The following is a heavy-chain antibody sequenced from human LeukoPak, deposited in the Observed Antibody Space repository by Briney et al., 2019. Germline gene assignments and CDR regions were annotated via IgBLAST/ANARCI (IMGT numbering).Heavy chain of an antibody. CDR3: AARRGSAY. CDR1: GFTFSSYW. Sequence: PGGSLRLSCAASGFTFSSYWMTWVRQAPGKGLEWVASINQDGSEKYYVESVKGRFTISRDNAKNSLYLQMNSLRAEDTAVFYCAARRGSAYWGQGTLVTVSS. CDR2: INQDGSEK. J-gene: IGHJ4*02. V-gene: IGHV3-7*05. D-gene: IGHD1-26*01.